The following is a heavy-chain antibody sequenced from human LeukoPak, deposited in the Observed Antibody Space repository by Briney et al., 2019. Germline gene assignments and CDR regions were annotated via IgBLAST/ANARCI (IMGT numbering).Heavy chain of an antibody. Sequence: SETLSLTCAVYGGSFSGYYWSWIRQPPGKGLEWIGEINHSGSTNYTPSLKSRVTISVDTSKNQFSLKLSSVTAADTAVYYCASGPGNYYDSSGYYDYWGQGTLVTVSS. CDR3: ASGPGNYYDSSGYYDY. D-gene: IGHD3-22*01. J-gene: IGHJ4*02. V-gene: IGHV4-34*01. CDR1: GGSFSGYY. CDR2: INHSGST.